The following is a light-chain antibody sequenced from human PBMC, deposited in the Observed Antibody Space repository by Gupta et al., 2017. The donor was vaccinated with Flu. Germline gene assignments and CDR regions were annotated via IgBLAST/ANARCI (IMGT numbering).Light chain of an antibody. V-gene: IGKV1-33*01. Sequence: DIQMTQSPYSLSASVGDRVTITCQASQGISNHVNWYQHKSGRALKLLIYDGSKLETGVPTRFSGSGSGTHFTFTISSLQPEDIATYYCQEYDYMFTFGQGTKMDMK. CDR1: QGISNH. CDR3: QEYDYMFT. CDR2: DGS. J-gene: IGKJ2*01.